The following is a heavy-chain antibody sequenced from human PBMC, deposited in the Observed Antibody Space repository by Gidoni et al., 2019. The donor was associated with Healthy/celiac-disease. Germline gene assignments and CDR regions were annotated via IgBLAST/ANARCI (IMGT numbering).Heavy chain of an antibody. Sequence: EVQLVESGGGLVKPGGSLRLSCAASGFTFSIYSMNWVRQAPGKGLEWVLSISSSSSYIYYADSVKGRFTISRDNAKNSLYLQMNSLRAEDTAVYYCARDCSGSYMGMDVWGQGTTVTVSS. V-gene: IGHV3-21*01. CDR2: ISSSSSYI. CDR3: ARDCSGSYMGMDV. J-gene: IGHJ6*02. CDR1: GFTFSIYS. D-gene: IGHD1-26*01.